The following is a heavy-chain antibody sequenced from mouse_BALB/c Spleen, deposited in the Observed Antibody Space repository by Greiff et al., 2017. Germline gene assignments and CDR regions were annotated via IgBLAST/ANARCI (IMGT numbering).Heavy chain of an antibody. CDR3: ERIYYGYDYAMDY. CDR1: GFTFSSYT. Sequence: EVKLMESGGGLVKPGGSLKLSCAASGFTFSSYTMSWVRQTPEKRLEWVATISSGGGNTYYPDSVKGRFTISRDNAKNNLYLQMSSLRSEDTALDYCERIYYGYDYAMDYWGQGTSVTVSS. J-gene: IGHJ4*01. CDR2: ISSGGGNT. V-gene: IGHV5-9*03. D-gene: IGHD2-2*01.